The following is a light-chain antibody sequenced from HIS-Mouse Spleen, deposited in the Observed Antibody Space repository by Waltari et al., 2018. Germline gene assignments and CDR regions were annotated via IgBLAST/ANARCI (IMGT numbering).Light chain of an antibody. J-gene: IGKJ4*01. CDR3: QQYDNLPLT. V-gene: IGKV3-20*01. CDR2: GAS. CDR1: QSVSSSY. Sequence: EIVLTQSPGTLSLSPGERATLSCRASQSVSSSYLAWYQQKPGQAPRLLIYGASSRATVIPDRFSGSGSGTDFTLTISRLEPEDFAVYYCQQYDNLPLTFGGGTKVEIK.